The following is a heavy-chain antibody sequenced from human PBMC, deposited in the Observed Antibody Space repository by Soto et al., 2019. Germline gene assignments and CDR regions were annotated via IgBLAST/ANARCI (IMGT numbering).Heavy chain of an antibody. CDR1: GFPFGSHG. D-gene: IGHD6-13*01. CDR3: ARDVAATGAARWLDP. Sequence: QVQVVESWGSVVQSGGSLRLSCEASGFPFGSHGMHWVRQAPGKGLEWVAFIWYDGSHKDYAASVRGRFTISKDDSKNTLYLEMDNLRGEDTAIYYCARDVAATGAARWLDPWGLGTLVSVSS. J-gene: IGHJ5*02. V-gene: IGHV3-33*01. CDR2: IWYDGSHK.